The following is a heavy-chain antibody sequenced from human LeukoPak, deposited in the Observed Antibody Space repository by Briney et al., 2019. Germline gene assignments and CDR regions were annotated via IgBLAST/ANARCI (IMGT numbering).Heavy chain of an antibody. Sequence: SETLPLTCAVSGGSISSGGYSWSWIRQPPGKGLEWIGYIYHSGSTYYNPSLKSRVTISVDRSKNQFSLKLSSVTAADTAVYYCARVDSDTAMAFDYWGQGTLVTVSS. CDR1: GGSISSGGYS. CDR3: ARVDSDTAMAFDY. V-gene: IGHV4-30-2*01. CDR2: IYHSGST. D-gene: IGHD5-18*01. J-gene: IGHJ4*02.